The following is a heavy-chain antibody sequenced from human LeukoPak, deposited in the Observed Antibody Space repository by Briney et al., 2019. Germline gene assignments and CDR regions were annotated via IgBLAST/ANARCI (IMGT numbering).Heavy chain of an antibody. Sequence: GGSLRLSCAVSGFSFPSHSFYWVRQSPGKGLERVAYIGTSSSTIYQAKSVKGRFSISRDNAKNSLFLQMDSLRVEDTAVYYCARDRGTFGVVDSWGQGTLVAVSS. CDR1: GFSFPSHS. CDR2: IGTSSSTI. CDR3: ARDRGTFGVVDS. V-gene: IGHV3-48*04. D-gene: IGHD3-3*01. J-gene: IGHJ4*02.